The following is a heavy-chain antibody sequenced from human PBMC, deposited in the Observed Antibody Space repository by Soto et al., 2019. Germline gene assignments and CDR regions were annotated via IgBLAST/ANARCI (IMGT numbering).Heavy chain of an antibody. V-gene: IGHV1-2*02. Sequence: QVQLVQSGAEVKEPGDSVRVSCEASGYTFTAYYIHWVRQAPGQGLEWMGWINPKFGDTTYAQDFQGRVSMTRDMCISTVYMEVSRLTSDDTAIYYCARNMDYYYGPGSGNGHGFWGQGITVTVFS. J-gene: IGHJ6*02. CDR1: GYTFTAYY. CDR3: ARNMDYYYGPGSGNGHGF. D-gene: IGHD3-10*01. CDR2: INPKFGDT.